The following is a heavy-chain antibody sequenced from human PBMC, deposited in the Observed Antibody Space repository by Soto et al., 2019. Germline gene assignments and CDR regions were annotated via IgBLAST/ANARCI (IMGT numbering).Heavy chain of an antibody. V-gene: IGHV3-21*01. CDR1: GFTFVDYG. J-gene: IGHJ6*02. CDR3: ASDQGGITGTTIYGMDV. CDR2: ISSISSYI. D-gene: IGHD1-20*01. Sequence: GGSLSLSCTVSGFTFVDYGMHWVRPAPGKGLEWVAFISSISSYINYADSVKGRFTISRDNAKNSLYLQMNSLRAEDTAVYYCASDQGGITGTTIYGMDVWGQGTTVTVSS.